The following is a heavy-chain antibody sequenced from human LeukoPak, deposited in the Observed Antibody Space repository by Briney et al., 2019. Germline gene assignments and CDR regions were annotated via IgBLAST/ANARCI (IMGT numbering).Heavy chain of an antibody. V-gene: IGHV4-34*01. J-gene: IGHJ4*02. D-gene: IGHD4-17*01. CDR2: INHSGST. CDR1: GGSFSGYY. CDR3: ARDSWVTTNYFDY. Sequence: SETLSLTCAVYGGSFSGYYWSWIRQPPGKGLEWIGEINHSGSTNYNPSLKSRVTISVDTSKNQFSLKLSSVTAADTAVYYCARDSWVTTNYFDYWGQGTLVTVSS.